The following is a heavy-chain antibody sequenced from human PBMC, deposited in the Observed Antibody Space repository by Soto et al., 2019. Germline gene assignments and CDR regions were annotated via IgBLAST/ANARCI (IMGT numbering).Heavy chain of an antibody. V-gene: IGHV3-30*03. Sequence: VQLVESGGGVVQPRKSLRLSCAASGFTFSSYAMHWARQAPGKGLEWVTVISIRGGDEYYAESVRGRFTISRDDSKNTLYLQMDSLRVEDTAVYYCARGTIVARQHLDYWGQGTLVTVSS. CDR3: ARGTIVARQHLDY. CDR2: ISIRGGDE. J-gene: IGHJ4*02. CDR1: GFTFSSYA. D-gene: IGHD6-6*01.